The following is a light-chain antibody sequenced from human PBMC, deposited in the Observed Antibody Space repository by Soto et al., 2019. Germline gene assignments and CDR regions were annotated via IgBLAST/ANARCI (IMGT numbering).Light chain of an antibody. J-gene: IGLJ2*01. V-gene: IGLV1-44*01. CDR2: SND. Sequence: QSVLTQPPSASGTPGQTVCISCSGTSSNIGVNSVSWYQHLPGAAPKLLIHSNDQRPSGVPVRFSGFKSGTSASLAISGLQSEDEADYYCAAWDDSLNGHVLFGGGTKLTVL. CDR1: SSNIGVNS. CDR3: AAWDDSLNGHVL.